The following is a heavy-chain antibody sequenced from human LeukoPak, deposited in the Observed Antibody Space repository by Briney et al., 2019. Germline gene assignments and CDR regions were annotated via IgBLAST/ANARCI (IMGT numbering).Heavy chain of an antibody. V-gene: IGHV3-11*04. CDR2: ISSSDSTI. Sequence: GGSLRLSCAASGFTFSDYYMSWIRQAPGKGLEWVSYISSSDSTIYYADSVKGRFTISRDNAKNSLYVQMNSLRAEDTAVYYCARLLMVRGVISHMDVWGKGTTVTVSS. J-gene: IGHJ6*03. CDR3: ARLLMVRGVISHMDV. CDR1: GFTFSDYY. D-gene: IGHD3-10*01.